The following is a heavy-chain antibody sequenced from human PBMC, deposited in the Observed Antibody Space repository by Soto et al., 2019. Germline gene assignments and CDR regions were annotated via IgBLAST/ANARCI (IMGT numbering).Heavy chain of an antibody. V-gene: IGHV4-39*01. Sequence: PSETLSLTCTVSGGPISSSSYYRGWIRQPPGKGLEWIGSIYYSGYTYYNPSLKSRVTISVDTSKDQFSLKLSSVTAVDTAVYYCARSGIAVHWYFDLWGRGTLVTVSS. D-gene: IGHD6-19*01. J-gene: IGHJ2*01. CDR2: IYYSGYT. CDR1: GGPISSSSYY. CDR3: ARSGIAVHWYFDL.